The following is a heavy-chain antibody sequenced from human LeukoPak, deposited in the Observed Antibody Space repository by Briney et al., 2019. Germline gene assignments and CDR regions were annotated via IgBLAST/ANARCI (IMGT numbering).Heavy chain of an antibody. J-gene: IGHJ4*02. CDR3: AKESAAAGTGVDY. Sequence: HPGGSLRPSCAASGFTFSSYGMHWVRQAPGKGLEWVAFIRYDGSNKYYADSVKGRFIISRDNSKNTLYLQMNSLRAEDTAVYYCAKESAAAGTGVDYWGQGTLVTVSS. V-gene: IGHV3-30*02. CDR1: GFTFSSYG. CDR2: IRYDGSNK. D-gene: IGHD6-13*01.